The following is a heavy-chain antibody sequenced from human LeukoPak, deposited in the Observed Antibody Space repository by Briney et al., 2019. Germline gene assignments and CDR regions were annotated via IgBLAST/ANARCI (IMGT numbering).Heavy chain of an antibody. J-gene: IGHJ6*03. V-gene: IGHV4-38-2*02. D-gene: IGHD3-16*01. Sequence: SETLSLTCTVSGYSISSGYYWGWIRQPPGKGLEWIGSIYYSGSTYYNPSLKSRVTISVDTSKNQFSLRLSSVTAADTAVYYCARVLPDYYYYYMDVWGKGTTVTISS. CDR1: GYSISSGYY. CDR3: ARVLPDYYYYYMDV. CDR2: IYYSGST.